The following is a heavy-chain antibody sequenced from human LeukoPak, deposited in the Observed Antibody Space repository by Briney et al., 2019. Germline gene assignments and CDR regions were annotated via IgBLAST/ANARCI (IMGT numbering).Heavy chain of an antibody. CDR3: AKVRAYYYDSSGTLKAFDI. Sequence: GGSLRLSCATSGFTFSTYTMNWVRQAPGKGLEWVSSISSSSYYIYYADSVKGRFTISRDNARSSLYLHMNSLRAEDTAVYYCAKVRAYYYDSSGTLKAFDIWGQGTMVTVSS. D-gene: IGHD3-22*01. CDR2: ISSSSYYI. CDR1: GFTFSTYT. V-gene: IGHV3-21*01. J-gene: IGHJ3*02.